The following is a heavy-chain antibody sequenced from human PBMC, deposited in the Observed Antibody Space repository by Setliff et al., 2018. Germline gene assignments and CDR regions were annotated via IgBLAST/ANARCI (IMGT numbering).Heavy chain of an antibody. CDR2: IIGSGIST. V-gene: IGHV3-23*01. D-gene: IGHD3-3*01. CDR3: AKSPHDFWSGRVFLDY. J-gene: IGHJ4*01. Sequence: GGSLRLSCAASGFSFSSYAMSWVHQAPGQGLEWVPSIIGSGISTYYADSVQGRFTISRDNHKNTLYLQMNSLRVEDTAIYYCAKSPHDFWSGRVFLDYWGQGILVTVSS. CDR1: GFSFSSYA.